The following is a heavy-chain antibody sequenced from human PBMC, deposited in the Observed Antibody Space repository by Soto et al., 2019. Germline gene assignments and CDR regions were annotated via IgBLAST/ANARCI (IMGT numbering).Heavy chain of an antibody. Sequence: EVQLVESGGGLVQPGGSLRLSCAASGFTFSSYDMHWVRQATGKGLEWVSAIGTAGDTYYPGSVKGRFTISRENAKNSLYLQMNSLRAGDMAVYYCARGKGQLDPFDYWGQGTLVTVSS. CDR2: IGTAGDT. D-gene: IGHD6-13*01. CDR1: GFTFSSYD. CDR3: ARGKGQLDPFDY. V-gene: IGHV3-13*04. J-gene: IGHJ4*02.